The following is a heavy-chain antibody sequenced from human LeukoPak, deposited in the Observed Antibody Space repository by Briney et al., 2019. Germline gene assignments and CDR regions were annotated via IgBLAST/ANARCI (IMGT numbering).Heavy chain of an antibody. CDR3: AREEESNWFDP. Sequence: GASVKVSCKASGGTFSSYAISWVRQAPGQGLEWMGGIIPIFGTVNYAQNFQGSVTITADESTSTAYMELSSLRSEDTAVYYCAREEESNWFDPWGQGTLVTVSS. J-gene: IGHJ5*02. V-gene: IGHV1-69*13. CDR1: GGTFSSYA. CDR2: IIPIFGTV.